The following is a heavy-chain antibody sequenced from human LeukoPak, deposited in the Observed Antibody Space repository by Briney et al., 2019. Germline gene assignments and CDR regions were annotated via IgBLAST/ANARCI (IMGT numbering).Heavy chain of an antibody. J-gene: IGHJ4*02. CDR2: MFHSGTT. Sequence: SETLSLTCAVSGYSLTSGYYWGWIRQSPGKGLESIASMFHSGTTHYNPSLQSRVTISLDTSKNQFSLKLTSVTAADTGVYYCATTGRFAEPPTYWGQGILVTVSS. CDR1: GYSLTSGYY. V-gene: IGHV4-38-2*01. D-gene: IGHD1-26*01. CDR3: ATTGRFAEPPTY.